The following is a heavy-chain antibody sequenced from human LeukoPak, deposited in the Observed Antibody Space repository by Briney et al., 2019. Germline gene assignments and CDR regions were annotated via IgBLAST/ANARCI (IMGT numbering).Heavy chain of an antibody. V-gene: IGHV1-46*01. CDR2: INPSGGST. Sequence: ASVKVSCKASGYTFTSYYMHWVRQAPGQGLEWMGIINPSGGSTSYAQEFQGRVTMTRDTSTSTVYMELSSLRSEDTAVYYCARGYSSGWSLVDWFDPWGQGTLVTVSS. D-gene: IGHD6-19*01. J-gene: IGHJ5*02. CDR3: ARGYSSGWSLVDWFDP. CDR1: GYTFTSYY.